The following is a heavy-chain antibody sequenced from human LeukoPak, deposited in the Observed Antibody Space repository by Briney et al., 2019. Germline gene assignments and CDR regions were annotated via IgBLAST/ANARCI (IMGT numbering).Heavy chain of an antibody. D-gene: IGHD4-23*01. CDR3: AREVIGGNSA. V-gene: IGHV3-21*01. CDR2: I. J-gene: IGHJ5*02. Sequence: PGESLRLSCAASGFHFSTYNMNWVRQAPGKGLEWVSSIYYADSVKGRFTISRDDAKNSLYLQMSSLRVEDTAVYYCAREVIGGNSAWGQGTLVTVSS. CDR1: GFHFSTYN.